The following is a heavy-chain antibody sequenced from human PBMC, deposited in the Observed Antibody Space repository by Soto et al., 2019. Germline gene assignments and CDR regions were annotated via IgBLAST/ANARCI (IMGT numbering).Heavy chain of an antibody. D-gene: IGHD2-2*01. CDR2: ISGSGSTT. V-gene: IGHV3-23*01. J-gene: IGHJ4*02. CDR3: AKTAAPRGAYYFDY. Sequence: EVQLLDSGGGLVQPGGSLRLSCAASGFTFSNYAMSWVRQAPGKGLEWVSSISGSGSTTYYTDSVKGRFTISRDNSKSTLSLQMDSLRAEDTTIYYSAKTAAPRGAYYFDYWGQGTLLTVSS. CDR1: GFTFSNYA.